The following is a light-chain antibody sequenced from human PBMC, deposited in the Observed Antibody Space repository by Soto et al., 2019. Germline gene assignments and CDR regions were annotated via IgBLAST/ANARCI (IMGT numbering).Light chain of an antibody. CDR2: DAS. J-gene: IGKJ4*01. CDR3: QQYDNLELT. CDR1: QDISNY. Sequence: DIQMTQSPSSLSESVGDRVTITCQASQDISNYLNWYQQKPGKAPKLLIYDASNLETGVPSRFSGSGSGTDFTFTISSLQPEDIATYYCQQYDNLELTFGGGTKVEIK. V-gene: IGKV1-33*01.